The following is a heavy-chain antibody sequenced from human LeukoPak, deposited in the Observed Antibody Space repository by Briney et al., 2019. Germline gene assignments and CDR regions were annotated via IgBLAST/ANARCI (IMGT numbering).Heavy chain of an antibody. CDR2: ISAYNGNT. CDR1: GYTFTSYG. J-gene: IGHJ4*02. CDR3: ARAMIVVVMPDY. V-gene: IGHV1-18*01. Sequence: ASVKVSCKASGYTFTSYGISWVRQAPGQGLEWMGWISAYNGNTNYAQKLQGRVTMTADTSTSTAYMELRSLRSDDTAVYYCARAMIVVVMPDYWGQGTLVTVSS. D-gene: IGHD3-22*01.